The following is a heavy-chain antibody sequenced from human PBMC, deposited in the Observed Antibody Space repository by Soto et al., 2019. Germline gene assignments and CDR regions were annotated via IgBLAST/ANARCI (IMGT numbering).Heavy chain of an antibody. V-gene: IGHV4-4*02. CDR3: ARVVLTITRGAFDA. CDR1: GGSISSSHW. J-gene: IGHJ3*01. CDR2: ISHSGTS. Sequence: QVQLQESGPGLVKPSGTLSLTCAVSGGSISSSHWWTWVRQSPGKGLEYIGEISHSGTSNSNPSLKSRVTLSVDKSKNHFSLTLTSLTAADTAVYYCARVVLTITRGAFDAWGQGTLVIVSS. D-gene: IGHD3-9*01.